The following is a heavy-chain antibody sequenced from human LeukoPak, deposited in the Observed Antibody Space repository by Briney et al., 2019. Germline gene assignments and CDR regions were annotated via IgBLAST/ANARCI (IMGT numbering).Heavy chain of an antibody. CDR2: INHSGST. J-gene: IGHJ4*02. CDR3: GRGSTGKDPFDY. CDR1: GASISGYY. V-gene: IGHV4-34*01. Sequence: SETLSLTCTVSGASISGYYWSWIRQPPGKGLEWIGEINHSGSTNYNPSLKSRVTISVDTSKNRFSLKLSSVTAADTAVYYCGRGSTGKDPFDYWGQGTLVTVSS. D-gene: IGHD1-1*01.